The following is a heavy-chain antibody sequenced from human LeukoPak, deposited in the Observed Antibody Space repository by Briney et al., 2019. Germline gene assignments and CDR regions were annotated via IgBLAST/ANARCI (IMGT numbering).Heavy chain of an antibody. V-gene: IGHV4-39*07. CDR2: ISYSRST. J-gene: IGHJ4*02. Sequence: SETLSLTCTVSGGSISSSSSYWGWIRQPPGKGLEWIGSISYSRSTYYNPSLKSRVTVSVDTSKNQFSLKLSSVTAADTAVYYCARGGWYFHYWGQGTLVTVSS. CDR1: GGSISSSSSY. D-gene: IGHD6-19*01. CDR3: ARGGWYFHY.